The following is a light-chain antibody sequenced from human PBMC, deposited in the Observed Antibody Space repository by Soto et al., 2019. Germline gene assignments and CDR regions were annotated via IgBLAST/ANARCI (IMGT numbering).Light chain of an antibody. Sequence: QSVLTQPPSVSAAPGQKVTISCSGSSSNLGNNYVSWYQQLPGTAPKLLIYDNNKRPPGIPDRFSGSKSGTSATLGITGLQTGDEADYYCGTWDSSLSYWVFGGGTKLTVL. CDR1: SSNLGNNY. CDR2: DNN. J-gene: IGLJ3*02. V-gene: IGLV1-51*01. CDR3: GTWDSSLSYWV.